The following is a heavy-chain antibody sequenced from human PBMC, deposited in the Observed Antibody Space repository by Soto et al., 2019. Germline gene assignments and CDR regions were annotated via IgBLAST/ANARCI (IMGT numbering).Heavy chain of an antibody. CDR2: INVGNGNT. J-gene: IGHJ3*01. CDR3: ARQYAFDV. Sequence: QAPLVQSGSEVKEHGPSVKVSCKPSGYTFSSYGMHWVRQAPGQSLEWMGWINVGNGNTAHSLKSQGRVTITRDTTASAAYMELRSLTSDDTVVYYCARQYAFDVWGQGTMVTVSS. V-gene: IGHV1-3*01. CDR1: GYTFSSYG.